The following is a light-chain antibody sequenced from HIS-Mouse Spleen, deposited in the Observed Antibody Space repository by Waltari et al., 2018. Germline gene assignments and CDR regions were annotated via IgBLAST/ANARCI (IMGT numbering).Light chain of an antibody. Sequence: SYVLTQPPSVSVAPGQTARITCGGNIIGSKSVHWYQQKPGQAPVLVVHDDSDRPSGIPGRFSGSNSGNTATLTISRVEAGDEADYYCQVWDSSSDRVFGTGTKVTVL. J-gene: IGLJ1*01. CDR2: DDS. CDR3: QVWDSSSDRV. V-gene: IGLV3-21*02. CDR1: IIGSKS.